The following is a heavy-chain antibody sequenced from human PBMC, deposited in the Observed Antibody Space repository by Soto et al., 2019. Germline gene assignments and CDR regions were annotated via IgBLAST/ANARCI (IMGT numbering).Heavy chain of an antibody. CDR1: FTSYD. D-gene: IGHD6-19*01. J-gene: IGHJ6*02. CDR3: ARAPGSSDWGFSYYYMDV. CDR2: MNPNSGNT. V-gene: IGHV1-8*01. Sequence: QVQLVQSGAEVKKPGASVKVSCTFTSYDINWVRQATGQGLEWMGWMNPNSGNTRYAQKFQGRVTMTRNTSNFTAYMELSSLSSQDTAVYYCARAPGSSDWGFSYYYMDVWGQGTTVTVSS.